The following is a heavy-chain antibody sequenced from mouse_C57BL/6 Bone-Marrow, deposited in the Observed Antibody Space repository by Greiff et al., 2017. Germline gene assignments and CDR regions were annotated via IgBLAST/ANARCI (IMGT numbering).Heavy chain of an antibody. D-gene: IGHD1-1*01. CDR3: TLRTNIRCYYYSY. Sequence: VQLQQSGAELVRPGASVKLSCTASGFNIKDDYMHWVKQRPEQGLEWIGWIDPENGDTEYASKFQGKATITADTSSNTAYLQLSSLTSEDTAVYYCTLRTNIRCYYYSYWGQGTTLTASS. CDR1: GFNIKDDY. CDR2: IDPENGDT. J-gene: IGHJ2*01. V-gene: IGHV14-4*01.